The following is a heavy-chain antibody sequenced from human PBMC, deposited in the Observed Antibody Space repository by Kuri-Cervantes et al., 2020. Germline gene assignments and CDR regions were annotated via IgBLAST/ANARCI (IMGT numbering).Heavy chain of an antibody. CDR2: FDPEDGET. D-gene: IGHD3-22*01. CDR1: GYTLTDLS. J-gene: IGHJ6*03. CDR3: ARAIGYYDSETGKYYYYYMDV. Sequence: ASVKVSCKASGYTLTDLSMHWVRQAPGKGLEWMGGFDPEDGETIYAQKFQGRVTVTADKSTSTAYMELSSLRSEDTAVYFCARAIGYYDSETGKYYYYYMDVWGKGTTVTVSS. V-gene: IGHV1-24*01.